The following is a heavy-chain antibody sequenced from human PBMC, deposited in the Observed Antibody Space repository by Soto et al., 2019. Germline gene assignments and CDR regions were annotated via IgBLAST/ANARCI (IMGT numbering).Heavy chain of an antibody. V-gene: IGHV1-3*01. CDR3: ASFGYNWNDGLYYYGMDV. CDR2: INAGNGNT. CDR1: GYTFTTYG. Sequence: ASVKVSCKTSGYTFTTYGIHWVRQAPGQRLEWMGWINAGNGNTKYSQKFQGRVTITRDTSASTAYMELSSLRSEDTAVYYCASFGYNWNDGLYYYGMDVWGQGTTVTVSS. D-gene: IGHD1-1*01. J-gene: IGHJ6*02.